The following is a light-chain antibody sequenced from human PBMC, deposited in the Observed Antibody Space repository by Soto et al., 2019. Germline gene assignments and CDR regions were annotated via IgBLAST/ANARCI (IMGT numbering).Light chain of an antibody. CDR3: LQSIPCWT. Sequence: EIVMTQSPATLSVSPGERATLSCRASQSVSSNLAWYQQKPGQAPRLLIYGASTRATGIPARFSGSGSGTEFTLTSSSLQYEDFAVYYCLQSIPCWTFGQGPKG. CDR1: QSVSSN. CDR2: GAS. V-gene: IGKV3-15*01. J-gene: IGKJ1*01.